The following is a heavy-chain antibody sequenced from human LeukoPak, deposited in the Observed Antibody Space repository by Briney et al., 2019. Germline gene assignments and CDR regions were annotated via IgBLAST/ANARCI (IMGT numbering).Heavy chain of an antibody. CDR1: SVTFSSYA. Sequence: GGSLRLSCAASSVTFSSYAMSWVRQAPGKGLEWVSGISGSGAGTYYADPVKGRFTIPRDKSKNTLYLQINSLRAEDTAVYYCAKEVHYDYIWGSYSYFDYWGQGTLVTVSS. J-gene: IGHJ4*02. D-gene: IGHD3-16*01. CDR3: AKEVHYDYIWGSYSYFDY. CDR2: ISGSGAGT. V-gene: IGHV3-23*01.